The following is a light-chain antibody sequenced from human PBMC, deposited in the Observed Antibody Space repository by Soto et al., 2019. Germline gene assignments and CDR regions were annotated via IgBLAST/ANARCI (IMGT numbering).Light chain of an antibody. CDR1: SSDVGGYNY. Sequence: QSALTQPPSASGSPGQSVTISCTGTSSDVGGYNYVSWYQQHPGKAPKLMIYEVSKRPSGVPDRFSGSKSGNTASLTVSGLQVEDEADYYCQSYDSFLRVFGGGTKLTVL. CDR3: QSYDSFLRV. V-gene: IGLV2-8*01. CDR2: EVS. J-gene: IGLJ3*02.